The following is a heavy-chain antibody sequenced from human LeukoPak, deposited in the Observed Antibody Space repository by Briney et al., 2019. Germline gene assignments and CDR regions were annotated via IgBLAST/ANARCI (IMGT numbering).Heavy chain of an antibody. Sequence: GGSLRLSCAASGFTFSSYAMSWVRQAPGKGLEWVSAISGSGGSTYYADSVKGRFTISRDNAKNSLYLQMNSLRDEDTAVYYCASQRTDLHWGQGTLVTVSS. CDR1: GFTFSSYA. CDR3: ASQRTDLH. V-gene: IGHV3-23*01. J-gene: IGHJ4*02. CDR2: ISGSGGST.